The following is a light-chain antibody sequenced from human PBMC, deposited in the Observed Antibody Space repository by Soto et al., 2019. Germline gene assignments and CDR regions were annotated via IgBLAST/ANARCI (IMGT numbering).Light chain of an antibody. V-gene: IGKV3-15*01. J-gene: IGKJ3*01. CDR3: HQYNSWPRGT. CDR2: GAS. Sequence: ERVMTQSPATLSVSPGERATLSCRASESVSSHLAWYQQKPGLAPRLLIYGASTRATGVPARFIGSVSGTEFTLTISSLQSEDSAVYYCHQYNSWPRGTFGPGTKVEIK. CDR1: ESVSSH.